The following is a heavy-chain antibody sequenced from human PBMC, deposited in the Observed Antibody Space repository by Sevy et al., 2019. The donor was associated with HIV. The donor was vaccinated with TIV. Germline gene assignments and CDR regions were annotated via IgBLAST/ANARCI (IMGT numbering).Heavy chain of an antibody. V-gene: IGHV3-30*03. CDR3: ARFPPQRAFDI. J-gene: IGHJ3*02. Sequence: GGSLRLSCTASGFIFSNYNMNWVRQAPGKGLEWVAVVSYDGADTSYADSVKGRFTVSRDNSKSTLYLQMNSLRVDDSAVYFCARFPPQRAFDIWGQGTTVTVSS. CDR1: GFIFSNYN. CDR2: VSYDGADT.